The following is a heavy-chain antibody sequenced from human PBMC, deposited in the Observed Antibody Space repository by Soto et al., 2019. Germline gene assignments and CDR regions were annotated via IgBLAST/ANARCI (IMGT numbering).Heavy chain of an antibody. CDR1: GGSFSGYY. D-gene: IGHD6-13*01. CDR2: INHSGFT. Sequence: QVQLQQWGAGLLKPSETLSLTCAVSGGSFSGYYWSWIRQTPGKGLEWIGEINHSGFTDYNPSLTSLVTISVDTSKNHFSLKLTSVTAADTAMYYCARFPFSTSSWSNPRYFDSWGQGTLVTVSS. CDR3: ARFPFSTSSWSNPRYFDS. V-gene: IGHV4-34*01. J-gene: IGHJ4*02.